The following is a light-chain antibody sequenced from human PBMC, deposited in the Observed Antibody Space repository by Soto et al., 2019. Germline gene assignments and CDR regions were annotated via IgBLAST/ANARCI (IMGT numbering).Light chain of an antibody. CDR3: QQYDNLPLT. CDR1: QDISNY. CDR2: DAS. Sequence: DIQMTQSPSSLSASVGDRVTSTCQASQDISNYLNWYQQKPGKAPKLLIYDASNLETGVPSRFSGSGSGTDFTFTISSLQPEDIATYYSQQYDNLPLTFGGGTKVEIK. V-gene: IGKV1-33*01. J-gene: IGKJ4*01.